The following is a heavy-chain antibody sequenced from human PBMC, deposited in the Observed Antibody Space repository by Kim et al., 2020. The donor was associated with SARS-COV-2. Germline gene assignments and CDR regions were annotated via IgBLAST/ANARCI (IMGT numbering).Heavy chain of an antibody. CDR3: SRHIGKHGDRGGEN. Sequence: GGSLRLSCAASGFTFSASAMHWVRQASGKGLEWVGRIRSKPNNYATSYAAAVTGRFTISRDDSTNTVYLQMDSLKTDDTAVYFSSRHIGKHGDRGGENWGQGTLVTGSS. D-gene: IGHD4-17*01. CDR1: GFTFSASA. J-gene: IGHJ1*01. V-gene: IGHV3-73*01. CDR2: IRSKPNNYAT.